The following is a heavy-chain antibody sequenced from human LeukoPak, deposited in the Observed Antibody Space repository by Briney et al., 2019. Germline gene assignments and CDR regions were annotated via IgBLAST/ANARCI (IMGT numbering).Heavy chain of an antibody. Sequence: SGGSLRLSCAASGFTFSSYGMHWVRQAPGKGLEWVAVISFDGTIKYYADSVKGRFTSSRDNSKNTLYLQMNSLRVEDTAVYYCAREDSGYDFDCWGQGTLVTVSS. D-gene: IGHD5-12*01. CDR2: ISFDGTIK. CDR3: AREDSGYDFDC. V-gene: IGHV3-30*03. J-gene: IGHJ5*01. CDR1: GFTFSSYG.